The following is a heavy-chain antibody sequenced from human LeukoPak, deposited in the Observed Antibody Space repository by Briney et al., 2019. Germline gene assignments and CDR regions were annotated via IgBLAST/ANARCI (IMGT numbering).Heavy chain of an antibody. CDR2: INHSGST. CDR1: GGSFSGYY. J-gene: IGHJ4*01. V-gene: IGHV4-34*01. Sequence: SETLSLTCAAYGGSFSGYYWSWIRQPPGKGLEWIGEINHSGSTNYNPSFASRVTISVDTSKTQSTLKLSSVTAADTAVYYCAGRESDGSGSRTFDYWGHGTLFTVSS. CDR3: AGRESDGSGSRTFDY. D-gene: IGHD3-10*01.